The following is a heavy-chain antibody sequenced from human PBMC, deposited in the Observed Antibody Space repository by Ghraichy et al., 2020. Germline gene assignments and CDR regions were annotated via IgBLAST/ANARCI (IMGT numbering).Heavy chain of an antibody. D-gene: IGHD1-7*01. Sequence: GGSLRLSGIQLRSAVHTYGLRHDLEAPGKGLAWMAVIWYDGSNKYYADSVKGRFTISRDNSKNTLYLQMKSLRAEDTGVYKCARDRTWPLTGTTDYYYYCMDVWGQGTTVTVSS. V-gene: IGHV3-33*01. J-gene: IGHJ6*02. CDR1: RSAVHTYG. CDR3: ARDRTWPLTGTTDYYYYCMDV. CDR2: IWYDGSNK.